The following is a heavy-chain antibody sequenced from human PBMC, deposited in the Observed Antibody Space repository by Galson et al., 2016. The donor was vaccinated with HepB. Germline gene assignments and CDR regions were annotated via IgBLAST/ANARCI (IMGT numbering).Heavy chain of an antibody. CDR3: ARRLVGSYGNAFDI. CDR1: GYTFTAYA. D-gene: IGHD2-8*02. V-gene: IGHV1-3*04. Sequence: SVKVSCKASGYTFTAYAIHWVRQAPGQRLEWMAWINTAKGDTRYSQKLQGRVTLTWDTSATTASMELSSLRSEDTAVYYCARRLVGSYGNAFDIWGQGTLVTVSS. CDR2: INTAKGDT. J-gene: IGHJ3*02.